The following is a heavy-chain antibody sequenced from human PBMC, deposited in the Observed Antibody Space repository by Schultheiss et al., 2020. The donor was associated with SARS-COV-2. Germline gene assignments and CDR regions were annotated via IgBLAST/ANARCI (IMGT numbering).Heavy chain of an antibody. Sequence: ASVKVSCKASGYTFTSYYMHWVRQAPGHGLEWMGIINPTGGSTTYSQRFQGRVTMTRDTSTNTVYMQLSSLRSEDTAVYFCARDGTGFYDSSPHYIDFWGQGTLVTVSS. CDR1: GYTFTSYY. J-gene: IGHJ4*02. D-gene: IGHD3-22*01. CDR2: INPTGGST. V-gene: IGHV1-46*01. CDR3: ARDGTGFYDSSPHYIDF.